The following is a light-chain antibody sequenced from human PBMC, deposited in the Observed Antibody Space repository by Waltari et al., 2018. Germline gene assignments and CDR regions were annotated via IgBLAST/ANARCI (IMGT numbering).Light chain of an antibody. V-gene: IGLV1-51*01. J-gene: IGLJ2*01. CDR1: TPDIGQAY. Sequence: QSLLTQPPSVSAAPGQKATLPCPGSTPDIGQAYVSWYQHLPGTAPKLLIYDNNERPSGIPDRFSGSKSGTSATLDITGLQTGDEGDYYCATWDDRLGAGALGGGTKLTVL. CDR2: DNN. CDR3: ATWDDRLGAGA.